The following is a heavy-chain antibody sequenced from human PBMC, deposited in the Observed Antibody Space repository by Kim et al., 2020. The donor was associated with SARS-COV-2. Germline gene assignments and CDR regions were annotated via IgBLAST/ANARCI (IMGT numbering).Heavy chain of an antibody. J-gene: IGHJ3*02. CDR3: ARDNVSDFASMVRGVIIRPDAFDI. D-gene: IGHD3-10*01. CDR2: IYHSGST. Sequence: SETLSLTCAVSGGSISSSNWWSWVRQPPGKGLEWIGEIYHSGSTNYNPSLKSRVTISVDKSKNQFSLKLSSVTAADTAVYYCARDNVSDFASMVRGVIIRPDAFDIWGQGTMVTVSS. CDR1: GGSISSSNW. V-gene: IGHV4-4*02.